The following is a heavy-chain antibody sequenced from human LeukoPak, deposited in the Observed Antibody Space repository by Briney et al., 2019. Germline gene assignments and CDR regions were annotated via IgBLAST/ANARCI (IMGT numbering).Heavy chain of an antibody. Sequence: GSSLRLSCEASGFIFRNCAIHWVRQAPGKGLEWVASIKQDGNEKYYADSVKGRFTISRDNGKNSLDLQMNSLRADDTAFYYCARDTLGEGEDANYAVYYFDYWGQGTVVTVSS. CDR1: GFIFRNCA. CDR2: IKQDGNEK. CDR3: ARDTLGEGEDANYAVYYFDY. V-gene: IGHV3-7*01. J-gene: IGHJ4*02. D-gene: IGHD4/OR15-4a*01.